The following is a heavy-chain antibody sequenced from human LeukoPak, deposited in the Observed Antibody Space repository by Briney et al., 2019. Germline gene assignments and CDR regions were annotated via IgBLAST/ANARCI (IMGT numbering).Heavy chain of an antibody. CDR1: GYTFANYD. V-gene: IGHV1-8*01. CDR2: TNPNSGNT. J-gene: IGHJ5*02. CDR3: ARGGEGVSGWFDP. Sequence: ASVKVSCKTSGYTFANYDINWVRQATGQGLEWMGWTNPNSGNTGYAQKFRGRVTMTRDTSMSTAYMDLSSLTSEDTAVYYCARGGEGVSGWFDPWGQGTLVTVSS. D-gene: IGHD2-8*01.